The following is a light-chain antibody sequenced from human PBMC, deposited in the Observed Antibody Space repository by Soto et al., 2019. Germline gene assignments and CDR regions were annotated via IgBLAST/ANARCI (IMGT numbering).Light chain of an antibody. CDR3: HQYGSSTPYT. J-gene: IGKJ2*01. Sequence: EIVLTQSPGTLSLSPGERATLSCRASQSVSGAYLAWYQQRPGQAPRLLIYGASSRATGIPDRFTGSGSGTEFTLTISRLEPEDFAVYYCHQYGSSTPYTFGQGTRLEIK. CDR1: QSVSGAY. CDR2: GAS. V-gene: IGKV3-20*01.